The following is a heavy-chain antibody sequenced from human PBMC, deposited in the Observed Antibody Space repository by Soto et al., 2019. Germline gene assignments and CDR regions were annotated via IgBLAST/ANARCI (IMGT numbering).Heavy chain of an antibody. CDR3: ASSRSITVIAQYYFDY. Sequence: GASVKVSCKASGGTFSSYAISWVRQAPGQGLEWMGGIIPIFGTANYAQKFQGRVTITADESTSTAYMELSSLRSEDTAVYYCASSRSITVIAQYYFDYWGQGTLVTVSS. V-gene: IGHV1-69*13. CDR1: GGTFSSYA. CDR2: IIPIFGTA. D-gene: IGHD3-22*01. J-gene: IGHJ4*02.